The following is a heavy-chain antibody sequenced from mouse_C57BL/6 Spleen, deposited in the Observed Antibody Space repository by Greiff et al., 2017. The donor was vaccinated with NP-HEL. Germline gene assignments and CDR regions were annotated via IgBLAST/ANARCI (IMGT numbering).Heavy chain of an antibody. CDR1: GYTFTSYW. D-gene: IGHD3-2*02. CDR2: IYPGSGST. CDR3: ARGTHSSGAWFAY. V-gene: IGHV1-55*01. J-gene: IGHJ3*01. Sequence: VQLQQSGAELVKPGASVKLSCKASGYTFTSYWMHWVKQRPGQGLEWIGDIYPGSGSTNYNEKFKSKATLTVDTSSSTAYMQLSSLTSEDSAVYYCARGTHSSGAWFAYWGQGTLVTVSA.